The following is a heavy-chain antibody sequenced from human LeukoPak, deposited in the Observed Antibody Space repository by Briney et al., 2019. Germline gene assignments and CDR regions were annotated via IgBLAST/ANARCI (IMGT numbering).Heavy chain of an antibody. CDR3: AGGGGLY. V-gene: IGHV3-20*04. D-gene: IGHD3-16*01. CDR1: GFTLDDSD. CDR2: INWNGGST. Sequence: GGSLRLSCADPGFTLDDSDTSWVRQAPGKGLEWVSDINWNGGSTGYADSVKGRFTISRDNAKNSLYLQMNSLRAEDTALYYCAGGGGLYWGQGTLVTVSS. J-gene: IGHJ4*02.